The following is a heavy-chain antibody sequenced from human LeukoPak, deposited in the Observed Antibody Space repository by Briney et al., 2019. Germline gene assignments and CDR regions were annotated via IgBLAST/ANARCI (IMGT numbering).Heavy chain of an antibody. CDR2: INHSGST. CDR3: ARGYCSGGNCYYFDY. V-gene: IGHV4-34*01. D-gene: IGHD2-15*01. J-gene: IGHJ4*02. CDR1: GGSFSGYY. Sequence: SETLSLTCAVYGGSFSGYYWSWIRQPPGRGLEWIGEINHSGSTNYNPSLKSRVIISVDTSKNQFSLKLSSVTAADTAVYYCARGYCSGGNCYYFDYWGQGTLVTVSS.